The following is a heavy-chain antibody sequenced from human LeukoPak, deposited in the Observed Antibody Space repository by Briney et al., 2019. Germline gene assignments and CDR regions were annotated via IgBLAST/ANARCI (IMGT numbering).Heavy chain of an antibody. J-gene: IGHJ4*02. Sequence: TRSFTSTVDGGALSGYYGTWIPQPPGKGLEWLGEINHSGSNNNNPSLKSPATTSLDTTNNHLSLQLSSVTAADTAVFYCARGLVTHVGLWNYWGQGSLVAVSS. V-gene: IGHV4-34*04. CDR3: ARGLVTHVGLWNY. CDR2: INHSGSN. D-gene: IGHD3-3*01. CDR1: GGALSGYY.